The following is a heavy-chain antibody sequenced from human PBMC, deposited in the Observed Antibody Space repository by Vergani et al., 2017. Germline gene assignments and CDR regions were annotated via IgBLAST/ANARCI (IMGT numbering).Heavy chain of an antibody. J-gene: IGHJ4*02. CDR3: ARAYWSGSPDDYDSSGYYYLFDY. CDR1: GGSISSSSYY. Sequence: QLQLQESGPGLVKPSETLSLTCTVSGGSISSSSYYWGWIRQPPGKGLEWIGSIYYSGSTNYNPSLKSRVPISVDTSKNQFSLKLSSVTAADTAVYYCARAYWSGSPDDYDSSGYYYLFDYWGQGTLVTVSS. V-gene: IGHV4-39*07. CDR2: IYYSGST. D-gene: IGHD3-22*01.